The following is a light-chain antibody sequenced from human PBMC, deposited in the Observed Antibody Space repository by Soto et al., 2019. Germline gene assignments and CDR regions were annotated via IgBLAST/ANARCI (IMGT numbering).Light chain of an antibody. CDR3: QQYNSWPIT. Sequence: EIVITQSPATLYVSPGERATLSCRASQSINRDLAWYVQKTGQPPRSVIYGASTWGTGVPPRFTGSGSGTEFTLPLSGLQSEDFEVDYCQQYNSWPITFGQGTRLEIK. J-gene: IGKJ5*01. V-gene: IGKV3D-15*01. CDR2: GAS. CDR1: QSINRD.